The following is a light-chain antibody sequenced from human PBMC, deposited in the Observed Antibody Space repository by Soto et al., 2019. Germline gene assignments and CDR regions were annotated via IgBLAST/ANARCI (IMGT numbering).Light chain of an antibody. J-gene: IGKJ1*01. Sequence: DIVMTQSPDSLTVSLGERATINCKSSQRVLYSSSNKNYLAWYQQKPGQPPKVLIYWASTRETGVPDRFSGSGSGTDFTLTISSLQAEDVAVYYCQQYYSIPRTFGQGTKVEIK. CDR3: QQYYSIPRT. CDR1: QRVLYSSSNKNY. V-gene: IGKV4-1*01. CDR2: WAS.